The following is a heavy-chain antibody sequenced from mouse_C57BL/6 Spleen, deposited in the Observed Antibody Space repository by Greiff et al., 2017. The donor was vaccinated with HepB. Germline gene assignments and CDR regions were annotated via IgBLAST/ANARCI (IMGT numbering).Heavy chain of an antibody. J-gene: IGHJ2*01. V-gene: IGHV1-9*01. CDR2: ILPGRGST. CDR3: ARRTGTYDH. CDR1: GYTFTGYW. D-gene: IGHD4-1*01. Sequence: VKLQQSGAELMKPGASVKLSCKATGYTFTGYWIEWVKQRPGHGLEWIGEILPGRGSTNYNEKFKGKATFTADTSSNTAYMQLSSLTTEDSAIYYCARRTGTYDHWGQGTTLTVSS.